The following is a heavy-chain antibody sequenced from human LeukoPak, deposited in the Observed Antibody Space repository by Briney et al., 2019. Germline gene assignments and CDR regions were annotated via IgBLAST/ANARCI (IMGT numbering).Heavy chain of an antibody. CDR3: ARVKRTVEYSSSSTANWFDP. Sequence: ASVKVSCKASGYTFTSYGISWVRQAPGQGLEWIGWISAYNGNTNYAQKLRGRVTMTTDTSTSTAYMELRSLRSDDTAVYYCARVKRTVEYSSSSTANWFDPWGQGTLVTVSS. CDR2: ISAYNGNT. CDR1: GYTFTSYG. J-gene: IGHJ5*02. D-gene: IGHD6-6*01. V-gene: IGHV1-18*01.